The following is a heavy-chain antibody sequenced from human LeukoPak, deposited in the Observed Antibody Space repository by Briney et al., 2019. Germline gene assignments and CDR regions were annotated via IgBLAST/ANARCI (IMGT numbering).Heavy chain of an antibody. J-gene: IGHJ4*02. V-gene: IGHV3-53*01. CDR3: ARGDDYGGAWYYFDY. CDR1: GFTVSSNY. Sequence: QPGGSLRLSCAASGFTVSSNYMNWVRQAPGKGLEWVSVIYSGGSTYYADSVKGRFTISRDNSKNTLFLQMNSLRAEDTAEYYCARGDDYGGAWYYFDYWGQGTLVTVSS. D-gene: IGHD4-23*01. CDR2: IYSGGST.